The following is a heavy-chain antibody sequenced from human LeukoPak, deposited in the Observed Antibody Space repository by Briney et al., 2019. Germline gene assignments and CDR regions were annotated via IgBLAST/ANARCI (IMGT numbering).Heavy chain of an antibody. D-gene: IGHD3-3*01. J-gene: IGHJ4*02. CDR2: IYHSGST. V-gene: IGHV4-38-2*02. CDR1: GSSISSGYY. CDR3: ARDSRSGDYGY. Sequence: SETLSLTCTVSGSSISSGYYWGWIRQPPGKGLEWIGSIYHSGSTYYNPSLKSRVTISVDTSKNQFSLKLSSVTAADTAVYYCARDSRSGDYGYWGQGTLVTVSS.